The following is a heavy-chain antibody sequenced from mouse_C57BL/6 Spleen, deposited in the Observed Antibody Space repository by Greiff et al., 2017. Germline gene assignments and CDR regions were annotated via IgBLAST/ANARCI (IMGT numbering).Heavy chain of an antibody. CDR3: ARSPWDEYAMHY. J-gene: IGHJ4*01. CDR2: INPGSGGT. CDR1: GYAFTNYL. D-gene: IGHD4-1*01. Sequence: QVQLQQSGAELVRPGTSVKVSCKASGYAFTNYLIEWVKQRPGQGLEWIGVINPGSGGTNYNEKFKGKATLTADKSSSTAYMQLSSLTSEDSAVYFCARSPWDEYAMHYRGQGNSVTVSS. V-gene: IGHV1-54*01.